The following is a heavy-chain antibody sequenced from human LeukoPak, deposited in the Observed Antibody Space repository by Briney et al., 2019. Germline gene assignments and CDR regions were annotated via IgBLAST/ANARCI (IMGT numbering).Heavy chain of an antibody. CDR1: GFSFGSFW. J-gene: IGHJ4*02. D-gene: IGHD1-1*01. CDR3: VRDVGYFHFDS. CDR2: INEDGSQT. Sequence: GGSLRLSCAASGFSFGSFWMTWIRQAPGKGFEWVGHINEDGSQTNYIDSVTGRFTISRDNTKDSLYPQMNSLRAEDTAVYFCVRDVGYFHFDSWGQGILVTVSS. V-gene: IGHV3-7*01.